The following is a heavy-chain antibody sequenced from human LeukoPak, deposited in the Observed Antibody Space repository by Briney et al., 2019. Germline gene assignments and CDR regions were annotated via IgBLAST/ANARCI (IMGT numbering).Heavy chain of an antibody. J-gene: IGHJ5*02. CDR1: GYSISSGYY. CDR2: IYHSGST. D-gene: IGHD6-13*01. CDR3: ARDVAAAFDP. Sequence: SETLSLTCTVSGYSISSGYYWGWIRQPPGKGLEWIGSIYHSGSTYYNPSLKSRVTMSVDTSKNQFSLKLSSVTAADTAVYYCARDVAAAFDPWGQGTLVTVSS. V-gene: IGHV4-38-2*02.